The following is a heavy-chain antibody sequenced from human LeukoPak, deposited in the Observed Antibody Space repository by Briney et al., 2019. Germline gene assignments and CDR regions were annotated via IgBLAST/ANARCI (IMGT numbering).Heavy chain of an antibody. CDR2: IYYSGNT. D-gene: IGHD2-2*01. CDR1: GGSISSSSYY. CDR3: ARRTSRYYMDV. Sequence: SETLSLTCTVSGGSISSSSYYWGWIRQPPGKGLEWIGSIYYSGNTYYNPSLKSRVTISVDTSKNQFSLELSSVTAADTAVYYCARRTSRYYMDVWGKGTTVTVSS. V-gene: IGHV4-39*01. J-gene: IGHJ6*03.